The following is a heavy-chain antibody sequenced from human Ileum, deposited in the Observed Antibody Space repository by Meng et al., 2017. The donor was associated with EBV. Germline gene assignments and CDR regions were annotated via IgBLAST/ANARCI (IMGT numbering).Heavy chain of an antibody. J-gene: IGHJ4*02. CDR2: IKTNTGKP. D-gene: IGHD6-25*01. CDR3: ARDSEAADY. V-gene: IGHV7-4-1*02. Sequence: QVQLVQSGSELKKPGASVRISCQASGYTFTTYGMNWVRQAPGQGLEWMGWIKTNTGKPTYAQGLTGRFVFSLDTSVSTAYLQISSLKAEDTAVYYCARDSEAADYWGQGTLVTVSS. CDR1: GYTFTTYG.